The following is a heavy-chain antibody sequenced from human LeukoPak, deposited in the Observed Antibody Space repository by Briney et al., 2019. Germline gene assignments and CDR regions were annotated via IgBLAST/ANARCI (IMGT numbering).Heavy chain of an antibody. Sequence: GGSLRLSCAASGLIFDDYTMHWVRQAPGKGLEWVSLISWDGGSTYYADSVKGRFTISRDNSKNSLYLQMNSLRTEDTALYYCAKDLTGTTPWFDPWGQGTLVTVSS. J-gene: IGHJ5*02. CDR2: ISWDGGST. CDR1: GLIFDDYT. D-gene: IGHD1-7*01. V-gene: IGHV3-43*01. CDR3: AKDLTGTTPWFDP.